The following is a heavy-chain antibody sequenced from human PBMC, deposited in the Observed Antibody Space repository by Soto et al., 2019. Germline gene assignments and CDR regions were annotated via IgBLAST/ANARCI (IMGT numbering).Heavy chain of an antibody. Sequence: ASETLSLTRAVSGGSISSSKWWGWVRPPPGKGVEWIGEIYHSGSTNYNPSLKSRVTISVDKSKNQFSLKLSSVTAADTAVYYCASLRAIAAAGIDYWGQGTLVTVSS. J-gene: IGHJ4*02. D-gene: IGHD6-13*01. CDR2: IYHSGST. V-gene: IGHV4-4*02. CDR3: ASLRAIAAAGIDY. CDR1: GGSISSSKW.